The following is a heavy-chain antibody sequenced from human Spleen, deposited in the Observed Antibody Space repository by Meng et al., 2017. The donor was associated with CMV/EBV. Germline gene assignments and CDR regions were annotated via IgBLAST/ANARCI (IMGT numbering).Heavy chain of an antibody. J-gene: IGHJ4*02. D-gene: IGHD6-13*01. CDR3: AKGAWQLVYSGYFDS. Sequence: SGFTFTSYGMHWVRQAPGKGLEWVAVIWYDGTNKYYADSVKGRFTISRDTSKNTLYLQMNSLRAEDTAVYFCAKGAWQLVYSGYFDSWGQGTLVTVSS. CDR2: IWYDGTNK. V-gene: IGHV3-33*06. CDR1: GFTFTSYG.